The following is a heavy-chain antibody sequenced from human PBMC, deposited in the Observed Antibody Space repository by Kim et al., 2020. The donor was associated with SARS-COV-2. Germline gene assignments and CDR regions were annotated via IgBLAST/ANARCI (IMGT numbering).Heavy chain of an antibody. Sequence: SETLSLTCLVSGASISSSSYYWGWVRQHPGRGLEWIGSIDSGGTTYYHPSLESRVTISLKTSKNHFSLKLTSVTAADTAVYYCARGASYYYF. D-gene: IGHD3-10*01. CDR2: IDSGGTT. CDR1: GASISSSSYY. CDR3: ARGASYYYF. V-gene: IGHV4-39*02. J-gene: IGHJ4*01.